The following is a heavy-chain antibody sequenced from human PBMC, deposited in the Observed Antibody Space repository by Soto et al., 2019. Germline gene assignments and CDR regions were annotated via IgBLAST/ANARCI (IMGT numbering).Heavy chain of an antibody. CDR1: GGFTSTNNW. Sequence: QLQLQESGPGLVRPSGTLSLTCAVSGGFTSTNNWWSWVRQPPGKGLEWIGDAYHSGSTEYNPSLKSRVSISVDKSKNRTSLKLTSATAADTAVYYCARSPPSSYYGGSGTFDYWGQGTLVTVSS. V-gene: IGHV4-4*02. D-gene: IGHD3-10*01. J-gene: IGHJ4*02. CDR2: AYHSGST. CDR3: ARSPPSSYYGGSGTFDY.